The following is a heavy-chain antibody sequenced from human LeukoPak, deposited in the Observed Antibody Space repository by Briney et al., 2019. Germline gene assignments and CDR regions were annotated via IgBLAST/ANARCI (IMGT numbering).Heavy chain of an antibody. V-gene: IGHV1-69*13. CDR2: IIPIFGTA. CDR3: ATNAAAGTDY. D-gene: IGHD6-13*01. CDR1: GGTFSSYA. Sequence: GASVKVSCKASGGTFSSYAISWVRQAPGQGLEWMGGIIPIFGTANYAQKFQGRVTITADESTSTAYMELSSLRSEDTAVYYCATNAAAGTDYWGQGTLVTVSS. J-gene: IGHJ4*02.